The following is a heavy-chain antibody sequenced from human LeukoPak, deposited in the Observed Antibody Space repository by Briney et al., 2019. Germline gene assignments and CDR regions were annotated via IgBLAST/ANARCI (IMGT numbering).Heavy chain of an antibody. CDR1: GGSISSSSYY. Sequence: PSETLSLTCTVSGGSISSSSYYWGWIRQPPGKGPEWIGSIYYSGSTYYNPSLKSRVTISVDTSKNQFSLKLSSVTAADTAVYYCAREEGYYYYMDVWGKGTTVTVSS. CDR2: IYYSGST. CDR3: AREEGYYYYMDV. V-gene: IGHV4-39*01. J-gene: IGHJ6*03.